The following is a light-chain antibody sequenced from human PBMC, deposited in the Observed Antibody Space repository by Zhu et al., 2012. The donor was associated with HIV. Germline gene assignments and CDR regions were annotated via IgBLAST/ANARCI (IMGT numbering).Light chain of an antibody. V-gene: IGKV1-5*03. CDR1: QSVHKW. J-gene: IGKJ2*01. Sequence: GDRVTITCRASQSVHKWLAWYQQKPEKAPKLLIYEASTLETGVPSRFSGSGSATEFTLTISSLQPDDFATYSCQQYYTPSYAFGQGTKLQI. CDR2: EAS. CDR3: QQYYTPSYA.